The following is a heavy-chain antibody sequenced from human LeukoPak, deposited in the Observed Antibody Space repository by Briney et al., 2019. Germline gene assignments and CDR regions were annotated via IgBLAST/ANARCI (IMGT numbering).Heavy chain of an antibody. D-gene: IGHD6-6*01. J-gene: IGHJ4*02. Sequence: SETLSLTCAVYGGSFSGYYWSWIRQPPGKGLEWIGEINHSGSTNYNPSLKSRVTISVDTSKNQFSLKLSSVTAADTAVYHCAYSSSWPPLDYWGQGTLVTVSS. CDR1: GGSFSGYY. CDR2: INHSGST. V-gene: IGHV4-34*01. CDR3: AYSSSWPPLDY.